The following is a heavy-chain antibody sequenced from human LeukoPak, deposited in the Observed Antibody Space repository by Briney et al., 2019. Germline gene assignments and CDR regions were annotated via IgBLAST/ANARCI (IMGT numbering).Heavy chain of an antibody. J-gene: IGHJ3*02. V-gene: IGHV3-11*01. CDR3: TRGTWGNAFDI. CDR2: ISSSGSTI. D-gene: IGHD3-16*01. Sequence: GGSLRLSCAASGFTFSDYYMSWIRQAPGKGLEWVSYISSSGSTIYYADFVKGRFTISRDNAKNSLYLQMNSLRVEDMALYFCTRGTWGNAFDIWGQGTMVTVSS. CDR1: GFTFSDYY.